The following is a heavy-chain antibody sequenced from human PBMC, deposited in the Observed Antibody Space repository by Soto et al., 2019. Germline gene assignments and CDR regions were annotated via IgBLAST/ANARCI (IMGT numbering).Heavy chain of an antibody. J-gene: IGHJ6*02. Sequence: GGSLRLSCAASGFTFSSYWMSWVRQAPGKGLEWVAHIKQDGSEKYYVDSVKGRFTISRDNAKNSLYLQMNSLRAEDTAVYYCARGGNTIFGVVYYYYGMDVWGQGTTVTVSS. V-gene: IGHV3-7*01. CDR2: IKQDGSEK. D-gene: IGHD3-3*01. CDR3: ARGGNTIFGVVYYYYGMDV. CDR1: GFTFSSYW.